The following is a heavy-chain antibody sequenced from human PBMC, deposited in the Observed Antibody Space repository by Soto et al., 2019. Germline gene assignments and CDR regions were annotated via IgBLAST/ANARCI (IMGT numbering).Heavy chain of an antibody. V-gene: IGHV3-53*04. J-gene: IGHJ5*02. CDR1: GFTVSSNY. CDR2: ICSGGST. Sequence: GGSLRLSCAASGFTVSSNYMSWVRQAPGKGLEWVSVICSGGSTYYADSVKGRFTISRHNSKNTLYLQMNSLRAEDTAVYYCARTGIAASGWFDPWGQGTLVTVS. D-gene: IGHD6-13*01. CDR3: ARTGIAASGWFDP.